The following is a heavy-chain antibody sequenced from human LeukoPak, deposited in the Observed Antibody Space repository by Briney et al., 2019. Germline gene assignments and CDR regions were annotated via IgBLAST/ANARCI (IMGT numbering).Heavy chain of an antibody. CDR2: IRQEGSEK. J-gene: IGHJ4*02. Sequence: GGSLRLSCAASGFTFSRYWMSWVRQAPGKGLEWVAHIRQEGSEKYYVDSVKGRFTISRDNAKGSLYLQMNSLRAEDTAVYFCARDIDRYYADYWGQGTLVTVSS. V-gene: IGHV3-7*01. CDR1: GFTFSRYW. CDR3: ARDIDRYYADY. D-gene: IGHD2-21*01.